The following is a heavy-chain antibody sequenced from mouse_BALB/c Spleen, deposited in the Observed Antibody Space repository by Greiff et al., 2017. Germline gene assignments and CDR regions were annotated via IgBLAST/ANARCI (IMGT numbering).Heavy chain of an antibody. Sequence: VQLQQSGAELVKPGASVKLSCTASGFNIKDTYMHWVKQRPEQGLEWIGRIDPANGNTKYDPKFQGKATITADTSSNTAYLQLSSLTSEDTAVYYCARNKGGYDWDFDVWGAGTTVTVSS. CDR3: ARNKGGYDWDFDV. V-gene: IGHV14-3*02. CDR2: IDPANGNT. D-gene: IGHD2-14*01. CDR1: GFNIKDTY. J-gene: IGHJ1*01.